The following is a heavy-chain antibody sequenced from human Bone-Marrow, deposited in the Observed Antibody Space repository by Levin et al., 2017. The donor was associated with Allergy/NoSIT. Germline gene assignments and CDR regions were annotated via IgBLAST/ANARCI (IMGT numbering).Heavy chain of an antibody. CDR3: ARDPQQPTTYCTGGVCYTHRDNYFDY. V-gene: IGHV3-48*03. D-gene: IGHD2-8*02. Sequence: GGSLRLSCAASGFTFSSYEMNWVRQAPGKGLEWVSYISSSGSTIYYADSVKGRFTISRDNAKNSLYLQMNSLRAEDTAVYYCARDPQQPTTYCTGGVCYTHRDNYFDYWGQGTLVTVSS. J-gene: IGHJ4*02. CDR1: GFTFSSYE. CDR2: ISSSGSTI.